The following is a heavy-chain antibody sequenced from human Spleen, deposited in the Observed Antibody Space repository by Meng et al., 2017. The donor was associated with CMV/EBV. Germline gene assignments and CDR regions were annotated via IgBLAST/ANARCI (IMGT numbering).Heavy chain of an antibody. CDR1: GGSISSSSYY. CDR3: ARHGGIMGAERAFDY. D-gene: IGHD1-26*01. CDR2: IYYSGST. J-gene: IGHJ4*02. Sequence: SETLSLTCTVSGGSISSSSYYWGWIRQPPGKGLEWIGSIYYSGSTYYNPSLKSRVTISVDTAKNQFSLKLSSVTAAHTAVYYCARHGGIMGAERAFDYWGQGTLVTVSS. V-gene: IGHV4-39*01.